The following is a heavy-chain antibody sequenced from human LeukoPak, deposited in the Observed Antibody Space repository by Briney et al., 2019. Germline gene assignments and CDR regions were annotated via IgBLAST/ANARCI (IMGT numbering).Heavy chain of an antibody. J-gene: IGHJ4*02. CDR1: GFTFSSYW. Sequence: GGSLRLSCAASGFTFSSYWVSWVRQAPGKGLEWVANIKQDGSEKYYVDSVKGRFTISRGNAKNSLYLQMNSLRAEDTAVYYCARDEQLVEDYWGQGTLVTVSS. CDR2: IKQDGSEK. V-gene: IGHV3-7*01. CDR3: ARDEQLVEDY. D-gene: IGHD6-13*01.